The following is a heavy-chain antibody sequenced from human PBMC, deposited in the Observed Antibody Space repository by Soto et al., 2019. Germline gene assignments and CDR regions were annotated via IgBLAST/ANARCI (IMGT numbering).Heavy chain of an antibody. CDR3: ARDKITGLFDY. J-gene: IGHJ4*02. V-gene: IGHV4-4*08. D-gene: IGHD2-8*02. CDR2: IYSGNT. Sequence: PSETLSLTCTISGGSISGYYWTWIRQSPGKGLEYIGYIYSGNTNYNPSLNSRVTISVDTSKNQFSLKLASVTAADTAVYYCARDKITGLFDYRGQGTLVPVSS. CDR1: GGSISGYY.